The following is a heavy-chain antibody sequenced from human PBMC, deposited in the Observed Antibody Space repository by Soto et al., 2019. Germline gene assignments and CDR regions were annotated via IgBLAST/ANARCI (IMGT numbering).Heavy chain of an antibody. V-gene: IGHV1-69*11. D-gene: IGHD4-4*01. Sequence: GASVKVSCKASGGTFSSYAISWVRQAPGQGLEWMGRIIPFIGTANYAQKFQGRVTITADESTSTAYMELTSLRSEDTAVYYCARVVMTTVPASYYYCMDVWGPRTTVAVSS. CDR1: GGTFSSYA. J-gene: IGHJ6*02. CDR2: IIPFIGTA. CDR3: ARVVMTTVPASYYYCMDV.